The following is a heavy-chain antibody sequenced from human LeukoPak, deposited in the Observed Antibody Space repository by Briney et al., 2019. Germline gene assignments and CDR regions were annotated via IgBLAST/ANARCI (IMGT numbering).Heavy chain of an antibody. Sequence: ASVKVSCKASGYTFTGYYMHWMRQAPGQGLEWMGWINPNSGGTSYAQKFQGRVTMTRDMSTTTVYMELSSLRSEDTAVYYFSIMHKTAYDILTGNLGAFDIWGQGTMVTVSS. CDR1: GYTFTGYY. CDR2: INPNSGGT. J-gene: IGHJ3*02. V-gene: IGHV1-2*02. D-gene: IGHD3-9*01. CDR3: SIMHKTAYDILTGNLGAFDI.